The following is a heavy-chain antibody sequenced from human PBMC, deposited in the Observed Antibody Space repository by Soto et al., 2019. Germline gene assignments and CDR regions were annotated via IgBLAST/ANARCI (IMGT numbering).Heavy chain of an antibody. D-gene: IGHD1-26*01. CDR3: AKDSQRVGTTLNWLVF. CDR2: VSGSGGTT. V-gene: IGHV3-23*01. J-gene: IGHJ5*01. CDR1: GFTFSGYA. Sequence: EVQLLESGGGLVQPGGSLRLSGAASGFTFSGYAMNWVREAPGKGLEWVSGVSGSGGTTYYADSVKGRFTISRDNSENALYLQMNSLRAEDTAIYYCAKDSQRVGTTLNWLVFWGQGTLVTVSS.